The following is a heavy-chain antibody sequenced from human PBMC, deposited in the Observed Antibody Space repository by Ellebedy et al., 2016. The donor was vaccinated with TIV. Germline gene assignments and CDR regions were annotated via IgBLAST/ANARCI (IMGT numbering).Heavy chain of an antibody. CDR3: ARGVTSHWNWFDP. D-gene: IGHD2-2*01. Sequence: ASVKVSXKASGGTFSSYAISWVRQAPGQGLEWMGWISAYNGNTNYAQKLQGRVTITRDTSASTAYMELSSLNSEDTAVYYCARGVTSHWNWFDPWGQGTLVTVSS. J-gene: IGHJ5*02. V-gene: IGHV1-18*01. CDR2: ISAYNGNT. CDR1: GGTFSSYA.